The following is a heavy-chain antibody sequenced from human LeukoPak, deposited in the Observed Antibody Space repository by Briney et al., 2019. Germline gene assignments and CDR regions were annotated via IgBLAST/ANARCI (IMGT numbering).Heavy chain of an antibody. CDR2: INPSGGST. J-gene: IGHJ5*02. V-gene: IGHV1-46*01. Sequence: GASVKVSCKASGYTFTSYYMHWVRQAPGQGLEWMGIINPSGGSTSYAQKFQGRVTMTRDTSTSTVYMELNSLRSEDTAVYYCASSGFRGDNWFDPWGQGTLVTVSS. D-gene: IGHD3-10*01. CDR1: GYTFTSYY. CDR3: ASSGFRGDNWFDP.